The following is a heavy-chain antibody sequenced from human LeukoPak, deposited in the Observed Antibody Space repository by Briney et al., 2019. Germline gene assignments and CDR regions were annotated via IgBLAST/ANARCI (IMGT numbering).Heavy chain of an antibody. CDR3: TKGTISLPFDY. V-gene: IGHV3-23*01. D-gene: IGHD3-16*02. Sequence: GGSQRLPCAASGFTFSNYDMSWARQAPGKGLEWVSAISGSGGSTYYADSVKGRFTISRDNSKNTLYLQMNSLRAEDTAVYYCTKGTISLPFDYWGQGALCTVSS. CDR2: ISGSGGST. CDR1: GFTFSNYD. J-gene: IGHJ4*02.